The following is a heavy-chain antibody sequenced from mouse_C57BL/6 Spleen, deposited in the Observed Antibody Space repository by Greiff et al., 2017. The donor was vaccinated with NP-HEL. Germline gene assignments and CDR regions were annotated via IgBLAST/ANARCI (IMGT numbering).Heavy chain of an antibody. CDR3: ARSYYYGSSYVRYFDY. CDR1: GYTFTDHT. D-gene: IGHD1-1*01. Sequence: QVQLQQSDAELVKPGASVKISCKVSGYTFTDHTIHWMKQRPEQGLEWIGYIYPRDGSTKYNEKFKGKATLTADKSSSTAYMQLNSLTSEDSAVYFCARSYYYGSSYVRYFDYWGQGTTLTVSS. J-gene: IGHJ2*01. V-gene: IGHV1-78*01. CDR2: IYPRDGST.